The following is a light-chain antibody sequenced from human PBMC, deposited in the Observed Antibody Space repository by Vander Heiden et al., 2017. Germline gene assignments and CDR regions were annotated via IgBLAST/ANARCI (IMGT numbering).Light chain of an antibody. CDR2: EDN. CDR1: SGSIASNY. CDR3: QSYDSSKVV. V-gene: IGLV6-57*01. J-gene: IGLJ2*01. Sequence: NFMLTQPHSVSESPGKTVTISCTRSSGSIASNYVQWYQQRPGSSPTTVIYEDNQRPSGVPDRFSGSIDSSSNSASLTISGLKTEDEADDYCQSYDSSKVVCGGGTKLTV.